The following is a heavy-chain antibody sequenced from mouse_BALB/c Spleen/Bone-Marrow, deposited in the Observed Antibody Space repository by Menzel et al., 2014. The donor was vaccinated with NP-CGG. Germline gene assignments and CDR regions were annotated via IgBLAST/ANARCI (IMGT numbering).Heavy chain of an antibody. V-gene: IGHV7-3*02. CDR2: IINTATSYTT. Sequence: EVKLFESGVGFVQPGGSLRLSSATSAITFTGYYMSWVRQRPGKALERLGSIINTATSYTTENRASVKDRFTISTDNYQNSLYLQMNTLRTEDSATYYCARAFTGINAMDYWGQGTSVTVSS. D-gene: IGHD4-1*01. CDR3: ARAFTGINAMDY. CDR1: AITFTGYY. J-gene: IGHJ4*01.